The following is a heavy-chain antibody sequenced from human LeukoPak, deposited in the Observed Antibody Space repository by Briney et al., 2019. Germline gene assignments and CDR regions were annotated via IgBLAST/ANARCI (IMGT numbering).Heavy chain of an antibody. CDR1: GFTFSNYD. J-gene: IGHJ1*01. Sequence: GGSLRLSCAASGFTFSNYDMHWVRQAPGKGLEWVAFIRYDGSNKNYADSVKGRFTIARDNSKNTMYLQMNSLRVDDTAVYYCAKSYDSSGYYYEQYFQHWGQGTLVTVSS. V-gene: IGHV3-30*02. D-gene: IGHD3-22*01. CDR3: AKSYDSSGYYYEQYFQH. CDR2: IRYDGSNK.